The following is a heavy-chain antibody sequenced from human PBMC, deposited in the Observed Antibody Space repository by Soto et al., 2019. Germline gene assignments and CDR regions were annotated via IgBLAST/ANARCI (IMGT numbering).Heavy chain of an antibody. Sequence: ASVKVSCKASGYTFTGYYMHWVRQAPGQGLEWMGWINPNSGGTNYAQKFQGRVTMTRDTSISTAYMELSRLRSDDTAVYYCARDNLFRLNWFDPWGQGTLVTVSS. CDR1: GYTFTGYY. CDR3: ARDNLFRLNWFDP. D-gene: IGHD3-10*02. J-gene: IGHJ5*02. V-gene: IGHV1-2*02. CDR2: INPNSGGT.